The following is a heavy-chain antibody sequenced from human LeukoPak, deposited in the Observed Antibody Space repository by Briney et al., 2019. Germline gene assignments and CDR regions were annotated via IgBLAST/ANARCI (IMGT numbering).Heavy chain of an antibody. CDR2: IYYSGST. J-gene: IGHJ3*02. CDR1: GGSISSSSYY. V-gene: IGHV4-39*01. CDR3: ARLQCSSTSRLWPNAFDI. Sequence: PSETLSLTCTVSGGSISSSSYYWAWIRQPPGKGLEWIGSIYYSGSTYYNPSLKSRVTISVDTSKNQFSLKLSSVTAPDTAVYYCARLQCSSTSRLWPNAFDIWGQGTMVTVSS. D-gene: IGHD2-2*01.